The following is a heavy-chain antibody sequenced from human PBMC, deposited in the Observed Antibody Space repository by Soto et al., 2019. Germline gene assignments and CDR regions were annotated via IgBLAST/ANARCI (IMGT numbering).Heavy chain of an antibody. CDR2: ISYDGSNK. V-gene: IGHV3-30-3*01. J-gene: IGHJ6*02. CDR3: ARDREYYGMDV. Sequence: QTGVSLRLSCAASGFTFSSYAMHWVRQAPGKGLEWVAVISYDGSNKYYADSVKGRFTISRDNSKNTLYLQMNSLRAEDTAVYYCARDREYYGMDVWGQGTTVTVSS. CDR1: GFTFSSYA.